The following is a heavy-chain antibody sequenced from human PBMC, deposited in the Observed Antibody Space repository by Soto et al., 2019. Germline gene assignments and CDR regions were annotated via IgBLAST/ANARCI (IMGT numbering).Heavy chain of an antibody. CDR2: ISYDGSNK. Sequence: SLRLSCAASGFTFSSYGMHWVRQAPGKGLEGVAVISYDGSNKYYADSVKGRFTISRDNSKNTLYLQMNSLRAEDTAVYYCAKEVGGCSSTSCPRGYYYYYGMDVWGQGTTVTVSS. J-gene: IGHJ6*02. D-gene: IGHD2-2*01. CDR1: GFTFSSYG. V-gene: IGHV3-30*18. CDR3: AKEVGGCSSTSCPRGYYYYYGMDV.